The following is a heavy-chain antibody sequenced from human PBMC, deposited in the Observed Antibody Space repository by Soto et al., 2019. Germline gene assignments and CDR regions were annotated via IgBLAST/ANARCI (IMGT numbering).Heavy chain of an antibody. Sequence: SETLSLTCAVYAGSFSHYYWNWIRQSPGKGLEWIGKIKNSGSSNYNPSLRSRVSISVDMSKNQFSLRLTSVTAADTAVYYCARGGSSDWQVALDIWGQGTMVTVSS. V-gene: IGHV4-34*01. CDR1: AGSFSHYY. CDR2: IKNSGSS. D-gene: IGHD6-19*01. CDR3: ARGGSSDWQVALDI. J-gene: IGHJ3*02.